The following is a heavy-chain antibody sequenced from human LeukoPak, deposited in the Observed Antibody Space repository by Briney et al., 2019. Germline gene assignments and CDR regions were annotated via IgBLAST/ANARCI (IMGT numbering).Heavy chain of an antibody. CDR2: IYHSGST. V-gene: IGHV4-30-2*01. J-gene: IGHJ3*02. Sequence: TLSVTCTVSGGSISSGGYYWSWIRQPPGKGLEWIGYIYHSGSTYYNPSLKSRVTISVDRSKNQFSLKLSSVTAADTAVYYCARDSDSYAGAFDIWGQGTMVTVSS. CDR1: GGSISSGGYY. CDR3: ARDSDSYAGAFDI. D-gene: IGHD5-18*01.